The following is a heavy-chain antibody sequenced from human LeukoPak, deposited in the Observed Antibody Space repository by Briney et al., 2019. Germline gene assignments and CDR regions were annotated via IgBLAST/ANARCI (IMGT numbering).Heavy chain of an antibody. J-gene: IGHJ4*02. CDR3: AKLFYLWRDAADY. CDR2: ISGSGGST. Sequence: PGGAVRLSCAASGFTFSSYTMSWVRQAPGKGLEWVSAISGSGGSTYYADSVKGRFTISRDNSKNTLYLQMNSLRAEDTAVYYCAKLFYLWRDAADYWGQGTLVTVSS. V-gene: IGHV3-23*01. CDR1: GFTFSSYT. D-gene: IGHD3-3*01.